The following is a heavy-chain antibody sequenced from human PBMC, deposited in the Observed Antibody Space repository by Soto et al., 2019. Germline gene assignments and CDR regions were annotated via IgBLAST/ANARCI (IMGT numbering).Heavy chain of an antibody. CDR2: ISYDGSNK. J-gene: IGHJ6*02. CDR1: GFTFSSYA. D-gene: IGHD2-8*01. Sequence: PGGSLRLSCAASGFTFSSYAMHWVRQAPGKGLEWVAVISYDGSNKYYADSVKGRFTISRDNSKNTLYLQMTSLRAEDTAVYYCARCGVCKICPYYYYGMDVWGQGTTVTVSS. CDR3: ARCGVCKICPYYYYGMDV. V-gene: IGHV3-30-3*01.